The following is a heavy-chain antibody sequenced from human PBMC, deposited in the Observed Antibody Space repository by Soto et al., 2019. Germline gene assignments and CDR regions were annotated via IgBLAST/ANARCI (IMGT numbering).Heavy chain of an antibody. CDR1: GDSFSSYY. CDR3: AALDGALDY. J-gene: IGHJ4*02. V-gene: IGHV4-59*01. D-gene: IGHD3-10*01. CDR2: IFHTGNT. Sequence: SETLSLTCTASGDSFSSYYWTWIRQPPGKRLEWVAYIFHTGNTNYNPSLKSRVTISVDTSKNQFSLKLRSVTPADTAVYYCAALDGALDYWGPGTLVTVSS.